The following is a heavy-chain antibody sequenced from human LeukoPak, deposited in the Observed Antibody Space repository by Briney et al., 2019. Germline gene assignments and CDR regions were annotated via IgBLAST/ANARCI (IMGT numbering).Heavy chain of an antibody. Sequence: PGGSLRLSCAASGFTFSSYSMNWVRQAPGKGREWVSLISGDGGSTYYADSVKGRFTISRDNSKNSLYLQMNSLRTEDTALYYCAKDMAIAAAGTLSNWFDPWGQGTLVTVSS. V-gene: IGHV3-43*02. J-gene: IGHJ5*02. CDR1: GFTFSSYS. CDR3: AKDMAIAAAGTLSNWFDP. CDR2: ISGDGGST. D-gene: IGHD6-13*01.